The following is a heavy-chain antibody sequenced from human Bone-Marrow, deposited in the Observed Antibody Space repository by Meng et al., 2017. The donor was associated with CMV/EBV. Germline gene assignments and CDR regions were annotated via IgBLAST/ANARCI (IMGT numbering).Heavy chain of an antibody. CDR3: ARLITDDSSGYYYFDY. CDR1: GGSFSGYY. V-gene: IGHV4-34*01. Sequence: GSLRLSCAVYGGSFSGYYWSWIRQPPGKGLEWIGEINHSGSTNYNPSLKSRVTISVDTSKNQFSLKLNSVTPEDTAVYYCARLITDDSSGYYYFDYWGQGTLVTVSS. D-gene: IGHD3-22*01. CDR2: INHSGST. J-gene: IGHJ4*02.